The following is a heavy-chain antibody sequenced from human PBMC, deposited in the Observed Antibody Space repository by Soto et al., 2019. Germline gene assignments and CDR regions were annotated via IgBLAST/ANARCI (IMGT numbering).Heavy chain of an antibody. Sequence: PGGSLRLSCAASGFTFSNYEMHWVHQAPGKGLEYVSGISSNGGHIYYANSVKGRFTISRDNAKNSLYLQMNSMRAEDTAVYYCARDQDTITDYWGQGTLVTVSS. D-gene: IGHD5-12*01. CDR1: GFTFSNYE. CDR2: ISSNGGHI. J-gene: IGHJ4*02. CDR3: ARDQDTITDY. V-gene: IGHV3-64*04.